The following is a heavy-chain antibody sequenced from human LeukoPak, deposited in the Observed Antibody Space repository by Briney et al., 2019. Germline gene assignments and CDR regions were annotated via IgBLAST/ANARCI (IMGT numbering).Heavy chain of an antibody. CDR3: ARDYRLTQIQY. Sequence: SDTLSLICTVSGGSISRYYWSWIRQPAGKGLEWIGRIYTSGSTNYNPSLKSRVTMSVDTSKNQFSLRLSSVTAADTAVYYCARDYRLTQIQYWGQGTLVTVSS. CDR2: IYTSGST. D-gene: IGHD1-26*01. V-gene: IGHV4-4*07. J-gene: IGHJ1*01. CDR1: GGSISRYY.